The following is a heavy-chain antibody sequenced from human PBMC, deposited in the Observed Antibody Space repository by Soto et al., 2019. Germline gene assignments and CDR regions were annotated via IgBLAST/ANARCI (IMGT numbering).Heavy chain of an antibody. D-gene: IGHD2-2*01. V-gene: IGHV3-74*01. J-gene: IGHJ5*02. Sequence: GGSLRLSCAASGFTFSSYWMHWVRQAPGKGLVWVSRINSDGSSTSYADSVKGRFTISRDNAKNTLYLQMNSLRAEDTAVYYCARDPQDIVVVPAAFSWGQGTLVTVSS. CDR3: ARDPQDIVVVPAAFS. CDR1: GFTFSSYW. CDR2: INSDGSST.